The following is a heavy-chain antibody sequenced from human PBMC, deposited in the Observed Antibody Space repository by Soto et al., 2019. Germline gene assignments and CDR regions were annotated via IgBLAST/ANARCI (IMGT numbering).Heavy chain of an antibody. CDR2: ISWKDDK. Sequence: QITLEESGPTLVKPTQTLTLTCSFSGFSLTTSGAGVCGLRLPPGKALEWLALISWKDDKRYNPGLKNRLTINKDPSKKPVVLTMTNMDTVDTGTYDCAHRDVGNYYRWYFDFWGQGTMVPVSS. D-gene: IGHD3-10*01. CDR3: AHRDVGNYYRWYFDF. CDR1: GFSLTTSGAG. V-gene: IGHV2-5*01. J-gene: IGHJ4*02.